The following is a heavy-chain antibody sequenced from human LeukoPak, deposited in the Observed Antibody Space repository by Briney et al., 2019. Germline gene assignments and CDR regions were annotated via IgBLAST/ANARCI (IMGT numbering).Heavy chain of an antibody. D-gene: IGHD3-10*01. CDR1: GFTFSNYW. J-gene: IGHJ4*02. CDR3: ARENYGSDY. Sequence: GGSLRLSCAASGFTFSNYWMTWVRQAPGKGLEWVANIRRSGSETYYVDSVKGRFTISRDDAKNSLYLQMNSLRADDTAVYYCARENYGSDYWGQGTLVTVSS. CDR2: IRRSGSET. V-gene: IGHV3-7*03.